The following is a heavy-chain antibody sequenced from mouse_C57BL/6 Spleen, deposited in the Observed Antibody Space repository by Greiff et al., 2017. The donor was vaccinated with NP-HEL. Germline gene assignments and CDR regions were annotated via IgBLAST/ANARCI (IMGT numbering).Heavy chain of an antibody. J-gene: IGHJ4*01. CDR3: ARITTVVDYYAMDY. V-gene: IGHV5-15*01. CDR2: ISNLAYSI. CDR1: GFTFSDYG. D-gene: IGHD1-1*01. Sequence: EVKVVESGGGLVQPGGSLKLSCAASGFTFSDYGMAWVRQAPRKGPEWVAFISNLAYSIYYADTVTGRFTISRENAKNTLYLEMSSLRSEDTAMYYCARITTVVDYYAMDYWGQGTSVTVSS.